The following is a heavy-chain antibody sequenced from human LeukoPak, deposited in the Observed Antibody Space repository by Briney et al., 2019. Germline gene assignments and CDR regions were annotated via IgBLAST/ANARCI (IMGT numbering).Heavy chain of an antibody. CDR3: ARGRDYSSSQD. D-gene: IGHD6-13*01. V-gene: IGHV4-30-2*01. CDR2: IYHSGST. Sequence: PSETLSLTCTVSGGSISSTSYYWSWIRQPPGKGLEWIGYIYHSGSTYYNPSLKSRVTISVDRSKNQFSLKLSSVTAADTAVYYCARGRDYSSSQDWGQGTLVTVSS. J-gene: IGHJ4*02. CDR1: GGSISSTSYY.